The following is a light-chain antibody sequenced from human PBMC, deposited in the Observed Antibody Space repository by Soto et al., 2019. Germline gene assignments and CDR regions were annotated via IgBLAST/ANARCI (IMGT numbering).Light chain of an antibody. J-gene: IGKJ5*01. V-gene: IGKV1-39*01. CDR3: QQSYSNPIT. Sequence: DRFTITCRASQSISSYLNWYQQKPGKAPKLLIYAASSLQSGVPSRFSGSGSGTDFTLTISSLQPEDFETYYCQQSYSNPITFGQGTRLEIK. CDR2: AAS. CDR1: QSISSY.